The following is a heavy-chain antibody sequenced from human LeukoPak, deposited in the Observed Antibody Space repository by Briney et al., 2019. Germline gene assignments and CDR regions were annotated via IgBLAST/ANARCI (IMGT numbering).Heavy chain of an antibody. CDR2: IYYSGST. D-gene: IGHD2-15*01. Sequence: PSETLSLTCTVSGGSISSYYWTWIRQPPGKGLEWIAYIYYSGSTNYNPSLKSRVTISVDKSKNQFSLKLRSVTAADKAVYYCARGEVALNWFDPWGQGTLVTVSS. J-gene: IGHJ5*02. V-gene: IGHV4-59*01. CDR1: GGSISSYY. CDR3: ARGEVALNWFDP.